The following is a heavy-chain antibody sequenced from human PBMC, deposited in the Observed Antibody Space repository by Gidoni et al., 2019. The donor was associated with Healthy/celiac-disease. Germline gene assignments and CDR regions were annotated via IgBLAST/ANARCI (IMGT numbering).Heavy chain of an antibody. J-gene: IGHJ4*02. CDR3: ARAPYYYDSSGYYYTTKTYFDY. CDR1: GGPISSYY. D-gene: IGHD3-22*01. CDR2: NYYSGST. Sequence: QVQLQESGPGLVKPSETLSLTCPVSGGPISSYYWSWIRQPPGKGLEWIGYNYYSGSTNYNPSLKSRVTISVDTSKNQFSLKLSSVTAADTAVYYCARAPYYYDSSGYYYTTKTYFDYWGQGTLVTVSS. V-gene: IGHV4-59*01.